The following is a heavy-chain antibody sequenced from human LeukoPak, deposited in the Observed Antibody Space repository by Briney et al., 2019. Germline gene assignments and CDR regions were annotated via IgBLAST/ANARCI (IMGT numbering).Heavy chain of an antibody. V-gene: IGHV4-61*08. D-gene: IGHD2-15*01. CDR3: AREYCSGGSCYPGPFDY. CDR2: IYYSGST. J-gene: IGHJ4*02. Sequence: SETLSLTCTVSGGSISSGGYYWSWIRQPPGKGLEWIGYIYYSGSTNYNPSLKSRVTISVDTSKNQFSLKLSSVTAADTAVYYCAREYCSGGSCYPGPFDYWGQGTLVTVSS. CDR1: GGSISSGGYY.